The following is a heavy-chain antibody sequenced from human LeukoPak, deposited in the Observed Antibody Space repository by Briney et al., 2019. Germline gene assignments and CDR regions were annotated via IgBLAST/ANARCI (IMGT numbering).Heavy chain of an antibody. V-gene: IGHV7-4-1*02. CDR1: GYTFTTFA. J-gene: IGHJ4*02. CDR2: INTNTGNP. CDR3: AREECYDYVWGSPPNFDY. Sequence: ASVKVSCKASGYTFTTFALIWVRQAPGQGLEWMGWINTNTGNPTYAQGFTGRFVFSLDTSVSTAYLQISSLKAEDTAVYYCAREECYDYVWGSPPNFDYWGQGTLVTVSS. D-gene: IGHD3-16*01.